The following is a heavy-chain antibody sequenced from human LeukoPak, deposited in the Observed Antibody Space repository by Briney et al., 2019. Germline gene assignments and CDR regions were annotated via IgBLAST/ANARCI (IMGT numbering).Heavy chain of an antibody. CDR2: IIPIFGTA. Sequence: SVKVSCKASGGTFSSYAISWVRQAPGQGLEWMGGIIPIFGTANYAQKFQGRVTITADKSTSTAYMELSSLRVEDTAIYYCAKSYLGSDWCHFDSWGQGTLVTVSS. CDR1: GGTFSSYA. V-gene: IGHV1-69*06. D-gene: IGHD6-19*01. CDR3: AKSYLGSDWCHFDS. J-gene: IGHJ4*02.